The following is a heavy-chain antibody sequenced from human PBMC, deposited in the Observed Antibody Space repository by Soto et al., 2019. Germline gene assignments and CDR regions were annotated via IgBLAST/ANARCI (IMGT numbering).Heavy chain of an antibody. CDR2: ISATGGST. V-gene: IGHV3-23*01. CDR3: AKLVWEYIGSAPSVSFDS. CDR1: GFTFSNYA. J-gene: IGHJ4*02. D-gene: IGHD5-12*01. Sequence: EVQLLESGGDLVQPGGSLRLSCAASGFTFSNYAMSWVRQAPGKGLEWVSAISATGGSTFYADSVKGRFTVSRDNSKNTLYLQMNSLRDEDTAVYYCAKLVWEYIGSAPSVSFDSWGQGTLITVSS.